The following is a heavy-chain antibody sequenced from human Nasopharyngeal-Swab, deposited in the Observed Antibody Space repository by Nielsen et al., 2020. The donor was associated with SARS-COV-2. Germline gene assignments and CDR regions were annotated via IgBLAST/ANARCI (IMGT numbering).Heavy chain of an antibody. V-gene: IGHV3-21*01. J-gene: IGHJ6*02. CDR3: AADSGSYFGHYYYGMDV. CDR1: GFTFSSYS. Sequence: GESLKISCAASGFTFSSYSMNWVRQAPGKGLEWVSSISSSSSYIYYAGSVKGRFTISRDNAKNSLYLQMNSLRAEDTAVYYCAADSGSYFGHYYYGMDVWGQGTTVTVSS. CDR2: ISSSSSYI. D-gene: IGHD1-26*01.